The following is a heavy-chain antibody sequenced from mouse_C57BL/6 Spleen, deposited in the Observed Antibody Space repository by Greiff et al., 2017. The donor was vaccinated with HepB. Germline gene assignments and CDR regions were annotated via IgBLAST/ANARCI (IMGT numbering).Heavy chain of an antibody. V-gene: IGHV1-74*01. J-gene: IGHJ4*01. CDR2: IHPSDSYT. D-gene: IGHD1-1*01. CDR3: AIESSSPYYYAMDY. Sequence: QVQLQQSGAELVKPGASVKVSCKASGYTFTSYWMHWVKQRPGQGLEWIGRIHPSDSYTNYNQKFKGKATLTVDKSSSTAYMQLSSLTSEDSAVYYCAIESSSPYYYAMDYWGQGTSVTVSS. CDR1: GYTFTSYW.